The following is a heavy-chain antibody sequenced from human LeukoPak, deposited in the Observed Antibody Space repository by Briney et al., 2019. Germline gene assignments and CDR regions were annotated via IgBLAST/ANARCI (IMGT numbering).Heavy chain of an antibody. V-gene: IGHV3-30*18. Sequence: PGRSLRLSCAASGFTFSSYGMHWVRQAPGKGLEWVAVMSYDGSNKYYADSVKGRFTISRDNSKNTLYLQMNSLRAEDTAVYYCAKDSGGDFDYWGQGTLVTVSS. CDR2: MSYDGSNK. CDR3: AKDSGGDFDY. J-gene: IGHJ4*02. D-gene: IGHD3-10*01. CDR1: GFTFSSYG.